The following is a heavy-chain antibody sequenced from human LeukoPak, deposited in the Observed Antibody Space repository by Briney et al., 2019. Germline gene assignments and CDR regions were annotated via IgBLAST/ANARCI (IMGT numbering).Heavy chain of an antibody. CDR3: AKDSDPKLLWFGEPPSPLDY. Sequence: PGGSLRLSCAASGFTFSSYAMSWVRQAPGKGLEWVSAISGSGGSTYYADSVKGRFTISRDNSKNTLYLQMNSLRAEDTAVYYCAKDSDPKLLWFGEPPSPLDYWGQGTLVTVPS. D-gene: IGHD3-10*01. V-gene: IGHV3-23*01. CDR1: GFTFSSYA. CDR2: ISGSGGST. J-gene: IGHJ4*02.